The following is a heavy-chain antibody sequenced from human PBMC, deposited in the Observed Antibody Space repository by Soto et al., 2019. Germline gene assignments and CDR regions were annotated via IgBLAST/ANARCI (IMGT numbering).Heavy chain of an antibody. CDR2: INSDGTST. Sequence: GGSLRLSCAAYGFTFSSYWTHWVRQPPGKGLVWVARINSDGTSTSYADSVRGRFTISRDNAKNTLYLQMNSLRAEDTAMYYCIRDFGEVGSTAAFDIWGQGTTVTVSS. CDR3: IRDFGEVGSTAAFDI. V-gene: IGHV3-74*01. CDR1: GFTFSSYW. J-gene: IGHJ3*02. D-gene: IGHD1-26*01.